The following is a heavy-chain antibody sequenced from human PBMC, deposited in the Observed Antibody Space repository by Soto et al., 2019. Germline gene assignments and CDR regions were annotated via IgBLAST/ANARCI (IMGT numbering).Heavy chain of an antibody. D-gene: IGHD2-15*01. J-gene: IGHJ3*02. CDR1: GFTFSSYG. CDR2: IWYDGSNK. CDR3: ARGKKDIVVVVAQPSAFDI. V-gene: IGHV3-33*01. Sequence: PGGSLRLSCAASGFTFSSYGMHWVRQAPGKGLEWVAVIWYDGSNKCYADSVKGRFTISRDNSKNTLYLQMNSLRAEDTAVYYCARGKKDIVVVVAQPSAFDIWGQGTMVTVSS.